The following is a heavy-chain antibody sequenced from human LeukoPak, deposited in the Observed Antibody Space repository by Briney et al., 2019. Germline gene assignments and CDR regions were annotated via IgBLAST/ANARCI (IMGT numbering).Heavy chain of an antibody. J-gene: IGHJ4*02. CDR1: GFTFSDHY. V-gene: IGHV3-72*01. D-gene: IGHD5-18*01. Sequence: GGSLRLSCAASGFTFSDHYMDWVRQAPGKGLEWVGRTRNKANSYTTEYAASVKGRFTISRDDSKNSLYLQMNSLKTEDTAVYYCARGTRGYSYGFGSVYYFDYWGQGTLVTVSS. CDR2: TRNKANSYTT. CDR3: ARGTRGYSYGFGSVYYFDY.